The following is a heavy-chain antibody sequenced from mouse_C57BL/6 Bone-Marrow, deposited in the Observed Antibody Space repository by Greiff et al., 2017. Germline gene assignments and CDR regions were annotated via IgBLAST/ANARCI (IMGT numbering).Heavy chain of an antibody. CDR3: ARDPYYGWYFDV. V-gene: IGHV3-6*01. CDR2: ISYDGSN. CDR1: GYSITSGYY. Sequence: EVQVVESGPGLVKPSQSLSLTCSVTGYSITSGYYWNWIRQFPGNKLEWMGYISYDGSNNYNPSLKNRISITRDTSKNQFFLKLNSVTTEDTATYYCARDPYYGWYFDVWGTGTTVTVSS. D-gene: IGHD2-10*01. J-gene: IGHJ1*03.